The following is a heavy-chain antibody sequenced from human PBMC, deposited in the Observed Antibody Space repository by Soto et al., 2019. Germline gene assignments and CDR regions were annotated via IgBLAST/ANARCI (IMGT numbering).Heavy chain of an antibody. Sequence: SETLSLTCTVSGDSISSGGNYWSWIRQPPGKGLEWIGYIFHTGTTNYNPSLKSRVTISLDTSMNQFSLKLSSVTPADTAVYYCTRAPVSGSYCFDFWGQGTPVTVSS. CDR3: TRAPVSGSYCFDF. J-gene: IGHJ4*02. V-gene: IGHV4-61*08. D-gene: IGHD1-26*01. CDR2: IFHTGTT. CDR1: GDSISSGGNY.